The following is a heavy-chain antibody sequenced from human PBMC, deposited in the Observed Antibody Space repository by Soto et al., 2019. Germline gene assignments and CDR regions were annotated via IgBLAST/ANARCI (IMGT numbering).Heavy chain of an antibody. CDR1: SNAW. Sequence: SNAWMNWVRQAPGKGLEWVGRIKSKTDGGTTDYAAPVKGRFTISRDDSKNTLYLQMNSLKTEDTAVYYCTTGYSYGGFDYWGQGTLVTVSS. CDR3: TTGYSYGGFDY. J-gene: IGHJ4*02. D-gene: IGHD5-18*01. CDR2: IKSKTDGGTT. V-gene: IGHV3-15*07.